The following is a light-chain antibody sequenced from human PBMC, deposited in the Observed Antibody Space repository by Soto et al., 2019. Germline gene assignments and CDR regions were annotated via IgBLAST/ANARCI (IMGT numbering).Light chain of an antibody. CDR3: CSYTTTSTYV. Sequence: SVLPKPASVYGSPGQSITITCTGTSSDVGGYNYVSWYQQHPGKAPKLMIYDVSNRPSGVSNRFSGSKSANTASLTISGLQAEDEADYYCCSYTTTSTYVFGTGTKVTVL. CDR1: SSDVGGYNY. CDR2: DVS. J-gene: IGLJ1*01. V-gene: IGLV2-14*01.